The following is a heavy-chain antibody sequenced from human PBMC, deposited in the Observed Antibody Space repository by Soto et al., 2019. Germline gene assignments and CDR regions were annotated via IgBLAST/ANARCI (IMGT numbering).Heavy chain of an antibody. Sequence: TLSLTCTVSGGSISSGDYYWSWIRQPPGKGLEWIGYIYYSGSTYYNPSLKSRVTISMDTSKNAFSLNLSSVTADDTAVYYCARGIWNIEEMIYGFYFDPWGPGTLVTVSS. J-gene: IGHJ5*02. D-gene: IGHD2-8*01. V-gene: IGHV4-30-4*01. CDR2: IYYSGST. CDR1: GGSISSGDYY. CDR3: ARGIWNIEEMIYGFYFDP.